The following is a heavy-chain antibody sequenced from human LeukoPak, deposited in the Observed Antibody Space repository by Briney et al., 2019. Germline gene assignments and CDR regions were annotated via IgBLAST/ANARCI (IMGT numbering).Heavy chain of an antibody. J-gene: IGHJ6*02. Sequence: GRSLRLSCVASGFTISNYVMHWVRQAPGKGLEWVALISYDGSNESYADSVKGRFTISRDNSKNTLYLQMNSLRAEDTAVYYCARVFRITKTTGMDVWGQGTTVTVSS. V-gene: IGHV3-30-3*01. D-gene: IGHD3-10*01. CDR3: ARVFRITKTTGMDV. CDR2: ISYDGSNE. CDR1: GFTISNYV.